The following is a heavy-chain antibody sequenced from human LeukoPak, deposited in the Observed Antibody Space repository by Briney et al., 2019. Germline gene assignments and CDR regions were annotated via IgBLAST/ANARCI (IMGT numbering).Heavy chain of an antibody. CDR2: INPSGST. J-gene: IGHJ4*02. CDR3: ARISRWGPY. V-gene: IGHV4-34*01. D-gene: IGHD3-16*01. Sequence: SETLSLTCAVYGGSFSDYYWSWIRQPPGKGLEWIGEINPSGSTNYNPSLKSRVTISVDTSKNQFSLKLSSVAAADTAVYYCARISRWGPYWGQGILVTVSS. CDR1: GGSFSDYY.